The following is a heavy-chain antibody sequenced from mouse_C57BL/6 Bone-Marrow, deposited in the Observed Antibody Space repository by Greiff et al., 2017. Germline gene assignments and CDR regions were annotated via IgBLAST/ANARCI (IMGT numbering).Heavy chain of an antibody. CDR3: ARLGLLRFAY. Sequence: VQLKESGGGLVKPGGSLKLSCAASGFTFSDYGMHWVRQAPEKGLEWVAYISSGSSTIYYADTVKGRFTISRDNAKNTLFLQMTSLRSEDTAMYYCARLGLLRFAYWGQGTLVTVSA. V-gene: IGHV5-17*01. J-gene: IGHJ3*01. D-gene: IGHD2-3*01. CDR1: GFTFSDYG. CDR2: ISSGSSTI.